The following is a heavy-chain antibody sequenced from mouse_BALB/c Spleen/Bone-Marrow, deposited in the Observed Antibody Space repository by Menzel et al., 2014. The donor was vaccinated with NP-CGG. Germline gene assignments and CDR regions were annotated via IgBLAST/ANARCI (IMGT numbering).Heavy chain of an antibody. V-gene: IGHV5-6-3*01. CDR2: INSNGGST. Sequence: EVQVVESGGGLVQPGGSLKLSCAASGFTFSSYGMSWVRQTPDKRLELVATINSNGGSTYYPDSVKGRFTISRDNAKNTLYLQMSSLKSGDTAMYYCARGLGFFDYWGQGTTLTVSS. J-gene: IGHJ2*01. CDR3: ARGLGFFDY. D-gene: IGHD4-1*01. CDR1: GFTFSSYG.